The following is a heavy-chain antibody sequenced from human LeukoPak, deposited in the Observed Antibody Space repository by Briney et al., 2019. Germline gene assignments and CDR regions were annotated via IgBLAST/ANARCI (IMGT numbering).Heavy chain of an antibody. J-gene: IGHJ4*01. D-gene: IGHD3-10*01. V-gene: IGHV4-59*08. Sequence: SESVSLTCTVSGGSISSYYWSWTRQPPGKGPEWIGYIYYSGSTNYNRSLKSRVTISLDTSKNQFSLKLSSVTAADTAVYYCARHQSWFGEFDYWGEGTLATVSS. CDR3: ARHQSWFGEFDY. CDR2: IYYSGST. CDR1: GGSISSYY.